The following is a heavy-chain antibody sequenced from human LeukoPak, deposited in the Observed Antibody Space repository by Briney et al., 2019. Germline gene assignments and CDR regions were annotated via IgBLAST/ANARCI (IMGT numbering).Heavy chain of an antibody. CDR1: GFTFSSYW. CDR2: INSDGSST. CDR3: ARESGSVTSEVDFDY. V-gene: IGHV3-74*01. Sequence: GGSLRLSCAASGFTFSSYWMHWVRQAPGKGLVWVSRINSDGSSTSYADSVKGRFTISRDNAKNTLYLQMNSLRAEDTAVYYCARESGSVTSEVDFDYWGQGTLVTVSS. D-gene: IGHD4-17*01. J-gene: IGHJ4*02.